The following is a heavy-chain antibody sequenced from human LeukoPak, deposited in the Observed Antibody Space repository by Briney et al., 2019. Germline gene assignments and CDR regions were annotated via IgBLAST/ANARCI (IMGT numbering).Heavy chain of an antibody. CDR3: ARAGRDYGDYHWFDP. CDR1: GFTFDDYA. CDR2: ISYDGSNK. J-gene: IGHJ5*02. V-gene: IGHV3-30-3*01. Sequence: GGSLRLSCAASGFTFDDYAMHWVRQAPGKGLEWVAVISYDGSNKFYADSVKGRFTISRDTSKNTLYLQMNSLRTEDTAVYYCARAGRDYGDYHWFDPWGQGTLVTVSS. D-gene: IGHD4-17*01.